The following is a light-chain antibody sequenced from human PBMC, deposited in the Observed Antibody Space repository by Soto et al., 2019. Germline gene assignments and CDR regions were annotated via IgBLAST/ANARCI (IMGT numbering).Light chain of an antibody. V-gene: IGKV1-5*03. Sequence: DIQLTQSPSPLSASVGDRVTITCRASQSVGASLAWYQQRPGIAPKLLIYRASNLAGGVPARFIGVGSGTECSLIVTGLQPDDFATYYCEQYHTASQWMFGQGTK. CDR3: EQYHTASQWM. CDR1: QSVGAS. CDR2: RAS. J-gene: IGKJ1*01.